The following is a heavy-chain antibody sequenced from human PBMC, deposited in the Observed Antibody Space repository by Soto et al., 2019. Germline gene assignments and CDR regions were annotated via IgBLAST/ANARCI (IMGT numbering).Heavy chain of an antibody. CDR1: GYTFNSYY. CDR3: ARGGYDWYFAP. J-gene: IGHJ2*01. Sequence: QVQLVQSGAEVKKPGASVKVSCKASGYTFNSYYIHWVRQAPGQGLEWMGIFNPNGGSTNYAKNLQGRVTLTRDTSTSTVYLELSSLRSEDTAIYYCARGGYDWYFAPWGRGTLVTVSS. V-gene: IGHV1-46*02. CDR2: FNPNGGST. D-gene: IGHD1-1*01.